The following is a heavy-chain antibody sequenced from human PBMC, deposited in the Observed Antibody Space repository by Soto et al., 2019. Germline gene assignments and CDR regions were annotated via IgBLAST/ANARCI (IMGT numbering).Heavy chain of an antibody. CDR1: GGSISSGGYY. CDR3: ARENVNYYDSSGYPANEFDY. CDR2: IYYSGST. D-gene: IGHD3-22*01. Sequence: QVQLQESGPGLVKPSQTLSLTCTVSGGSISSGGYYWSWIRQHPGKGLEWIGYIYYSGSTYYNPSLKSRVTISVDTSKNQFSLKLSSVTAADTAVYYCARENVNYYDSSGYPANEFDYWGQGTLVTVSS. V-gene: IGHV4-31*03. J-gene: IGHJ4*02.